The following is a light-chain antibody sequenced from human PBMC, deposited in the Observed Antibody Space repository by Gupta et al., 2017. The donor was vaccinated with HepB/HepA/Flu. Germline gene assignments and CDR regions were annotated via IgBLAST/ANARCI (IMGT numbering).Light chain of an antibody. Sequence: DIQMTQSPSSLSASVGDRVTITCRASQSISSYLNWYQQKPGKAPKLLIYAASSLQSGVPSRFSGSGSGTDFTLTISSRQPEDFATYYSKQSYSTLGTTFGGGTKVEIK. V-gene: IGKV1-39*01. CDR3: KQSYSTLGTT. J-gene: IGKJ4*01. CDR2: AAS. CDR1: QSISSY.